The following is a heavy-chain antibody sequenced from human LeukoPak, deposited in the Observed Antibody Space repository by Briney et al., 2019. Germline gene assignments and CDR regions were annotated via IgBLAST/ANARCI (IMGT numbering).Heavy chain of an antibody. CDR3: ARDPSSSGEFDY. J-gene: IGHJ4*02. CDR1: GFTFSSYS. D-gene: IGHD6-6*01. Sequence: GGSLRLSCAASGFTFSSYSMNWVRQAPGKGLEWVSSISSSSSYIYYADSVKGRFTISRDNAKNSLYLQMNSLRTEDTAVYYCARDPSSSGEFDYWGQGALVTVSS. CDR2: ISSSSSYI. V-gene: IGHV3-21*01.